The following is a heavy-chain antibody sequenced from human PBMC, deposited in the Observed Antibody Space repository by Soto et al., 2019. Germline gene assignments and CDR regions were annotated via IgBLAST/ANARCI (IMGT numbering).Heavy chain of an antibody. CDR3: ARGGAPAAMPGVTGNWFDP. D-gene: IGHD2-2*01. V-gene: IGHV4-59*08. Sequence: SETLSLTCTVSGGSISSYYWSWIRQPPGKGLEWIGYIYYSGSTNYNPSLKSRVTISVDTSKNQFSLKLSSVTAADTAVYYCARGGAPAAMPGVTGNWFDPWGQGTLVTVSS. CDR2: IYYSGST. J-gene: IGHJ5*02. CDR1: GGSISSYY.